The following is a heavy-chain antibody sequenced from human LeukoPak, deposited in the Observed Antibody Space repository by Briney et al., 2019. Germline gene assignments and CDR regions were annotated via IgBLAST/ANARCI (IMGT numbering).Heavy chain of an antibody. J-gene: IGHJ5*02. CDR1: GGSISSHY. V-gene: IGHV4-59*11. CDR2: IYYSGST. Sequence: SETLSLTCTVSGGSISSHYWSWIRQPPGKGLEWIGYIYYSGSTNYNPSLKSRVTISVDTSKNQFSLKLSSVTAADTAVYYCARDRRIAARSWFDPWGQGTLVTVSS. D-gene: IGHD6-6*01. CDR3: ARDRRIAARSWFDP.